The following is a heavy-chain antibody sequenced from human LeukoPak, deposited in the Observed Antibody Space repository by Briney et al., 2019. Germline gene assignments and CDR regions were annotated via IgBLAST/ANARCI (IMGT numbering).Heavy chain of an antibody. V-gene: IGHV3-7*01. CDR2: IKQDGSEK. CDR3: ARDKMWYASSGYGP. CDR1: GFTFSSYW. D-gene: IGHD3-22*01. J-gene: IGHJ5*02. Sequence: GGSLRLSCAASGFTFSSYWMSWVRQAPGKGLEWVANIKQDGSEKYYVDSVKGRFTISRDNAKNSLYLQMNSLRAEDTAVYYCARDKMWYASSGYGPWGQGTLVTVSS.